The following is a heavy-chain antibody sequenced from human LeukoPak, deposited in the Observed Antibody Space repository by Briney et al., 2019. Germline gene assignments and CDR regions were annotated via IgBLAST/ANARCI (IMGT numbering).Heavy chain of an antibody. CDR2: ISTSSSYI. V-gene: IGHV3-21*01. D-gene: IGHD3-9*01. CDR3: ARDRNFLDY. J-gene: IGHJ4*02. Sequence: GALRLSCAASGFTFSSYSVNWVRQAPGKGLEWVSSISTSSSYIYYADSVKGRFTISRDNAKNSTYLQMNSLRAEDTAVYYCARDRNFLDYWGQGTLVTDSS. CDR1: GFTFSSYS.